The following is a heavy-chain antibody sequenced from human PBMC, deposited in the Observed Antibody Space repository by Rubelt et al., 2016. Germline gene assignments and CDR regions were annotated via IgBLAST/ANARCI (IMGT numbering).Heavy chain of an antibody. Sequence: QVQLQQWGAGVLKPLETLSLTCAVYGGSLRGYYWSWIRQSPGKGLEWIGEINHSGSADSKSSLKSRVTMSGDTSKNQFSPRWTSVTAADTAVYYCARLYTHGYTYWGQGVLVTVSS. D-gene: IGHD5-18*01. V-gene: IGHV4-34*01. CDR1: GGSLRGYY. CDR2: INHSGSA. J-gene: IGHJ4*02. CDR3: ARLYTHGYTY.